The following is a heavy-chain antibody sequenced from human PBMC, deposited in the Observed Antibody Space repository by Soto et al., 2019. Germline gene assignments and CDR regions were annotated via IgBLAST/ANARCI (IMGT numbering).Heavy chain of an antibody. V-gene: IGHV3-48*02. Sequence: GGSLLVSCASSVFTFSIYSMNWVRQAPGKGLEWVSYISSSSSTIYYADSVKGRFTISRDNAKNSLYLQMNSLRDEDTAVYYCAGRDGYNSPWYFDYWGQGTLVTVSS. D-gene: IGHD5-12*01. J-gene: IGHJ4*02. CDR3: AGRDGYNSPWYFDY. CDR2: ISSSSSTI. CDR1: VFTFSIYS.